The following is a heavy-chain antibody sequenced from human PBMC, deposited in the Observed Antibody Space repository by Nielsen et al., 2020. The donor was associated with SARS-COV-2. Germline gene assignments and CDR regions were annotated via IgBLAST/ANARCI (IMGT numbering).Heavy chain of an antibody. CDR3: ARDGSGFDY. J-gene: IGHJ4*02. V-gene: IGHV3-64*01. CDR1: GFTFSSYA. D-gene: IGHD1-1*01. CDR2: ISSNGGST. Sequence: GGSLRLSCAASGFTFSSYAMHWVRQAPGKGLEYVSAISSNGGSTYYANSVKGRFTISRDNSKNTLYLQMGSLRAGDMAVYYCARDGSGFDYWGQGTLVTVSS.